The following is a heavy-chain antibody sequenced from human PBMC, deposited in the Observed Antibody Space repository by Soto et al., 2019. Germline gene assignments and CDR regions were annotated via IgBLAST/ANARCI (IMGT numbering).Heavy chain of an antibody. J-gene: IGHJ5*02. D-gene: IGHD4-17*01. CDR1: GGSFSGHY. CDR2: IYHSGST. CDR3: ARLRWETENNWFDP. Sequence: SETLSLTCAVYGGSFSGHYWSWIRQPPGKGLEWMGYIYHSGSTHYNPSLNSRLTISIDTSTNRFSLNLTSVTAADTAVYFCARLRWETENNWFDPWGQGALVTVSS. V-gene: IGHV4-34*01.